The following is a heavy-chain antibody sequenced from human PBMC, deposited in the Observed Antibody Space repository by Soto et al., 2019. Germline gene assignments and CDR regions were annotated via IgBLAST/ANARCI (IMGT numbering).Heavy chain of an antibody. V-gene: IGHV4-30-4*01. J-gene: IGHJ5*01. CDR1: GDSISNLDYF. D-gene: IGHD7-27*01. Sequence: SETLSLTCSVSGDSISNLDYFWAWIRQPPGQALEYIGYIYKSATTYYNPSFESRVAISVDTSKSQCSLNVTSVTAADTAVYFCARGRYCLTGRCFPNWFDSWGQGALGTVS. CDR2: IYKSATT. CDR3: ARGRYCLTGRCFPNWFDS.